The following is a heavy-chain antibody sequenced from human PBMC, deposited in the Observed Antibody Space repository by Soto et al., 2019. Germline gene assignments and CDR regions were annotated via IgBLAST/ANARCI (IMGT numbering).Heavy chain of an antibody. D-gene: IGHD3-22*01. CDR2: ISAIGSTK. Sequence: EVQLVESGGGLVQPGGSLRLSCAASGFTFTGYEMNWVRQAPGKGLEWVSYISAIGSTKYYADSVKGRFTISRDNAKNSLYLRMDGLRAADSAVYYCARVSRSTYENNGYYFDYWGQGTLVTVSS. J-gene: IGHJ4*02. CDR3: ARVSRSTYENNGYYFDY. V-gene: IGHV3-48*03. CDR1: GFTFTGYE.